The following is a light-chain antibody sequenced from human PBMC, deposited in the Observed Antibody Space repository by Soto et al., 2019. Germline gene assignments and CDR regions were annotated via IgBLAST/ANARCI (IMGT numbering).Light chain of an antibody. CDR2: DAS. V-gene: IGKV1-5*01. Sequence: DIQMTQSPSALSASVGDRVTSTCRASQSISSWLAWYQQKPGKAPKLLIYDASSLESGVPSRFSGSGSGTEFTLTISSLQPDDFATYYCQQYNSYPWTFGQGTTGDIK. J-gene: IGKJ1*01. CDR3: QQYNSYPWT. CDR1: QSISSW.